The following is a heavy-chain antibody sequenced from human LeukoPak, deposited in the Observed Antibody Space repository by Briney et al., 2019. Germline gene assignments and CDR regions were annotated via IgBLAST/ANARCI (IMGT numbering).Heavy chain of an antibody. Sequence: GESLKISCKGSGYSFSSYWIGWLRQLPGKGLEWMGIIYPEDSDTRYSPSFQGQVSLSADKSTSTAYLQWGSLKASDSAIYYCARQYYYNNSGFDSWGQGTLVTVSS. J-gene: IGHJ4*02. CDR3: ARQYYYNNSGFDS. CDR1: GYSFSSYW. V-gene: IGHV5-51*01. CDR2: IYPEDSDT. D-gene: IGHD3-22*01.